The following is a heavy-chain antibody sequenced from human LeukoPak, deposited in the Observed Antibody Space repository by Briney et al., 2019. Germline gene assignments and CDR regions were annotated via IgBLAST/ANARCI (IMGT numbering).Heavy chain of an antibody. CDR3: ARGRSSSSWYYYYYYMDV. D-gene: IGHD6-13*01. V-gene: IGHV4-61*02. CDR2: IYTSGST. Sequence: SETLSLTCTVSGGSISSDSYYWSWIRQPAGKGLEWIGRIYTSGSTNYNPSLKSRVTISVDTSKNQFSLKLSSVTAADTAVYYCARGRSSSSWYYYYYYMDVWGKGTTVTVSS. J-gene: IGHJ6*03. CDR1: GGSISSDSYY.